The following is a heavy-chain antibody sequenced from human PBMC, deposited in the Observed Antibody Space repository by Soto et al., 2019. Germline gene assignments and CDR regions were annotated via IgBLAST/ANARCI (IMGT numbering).Heavy chain of an antibody. D-gene: IGHD2-2*01. Sequence: GASVKVSCKTSGYTFSNYGISWVRQAPGQGFEWMGWISVYSGNTNSAQKLQGRVTMTTDTSTSTAYMELRSLRPDDTAVYYCARDPITRYRLLPTAGAVDYWGQGTLVTVSS. CDR2: ISVYSGNT. J-gene: IGHJ4*02. V-gene: IGHV1-18*01. CDR3: ARDPITRYRLLPTAGAVDY. CDR1: GYTFSNYG.